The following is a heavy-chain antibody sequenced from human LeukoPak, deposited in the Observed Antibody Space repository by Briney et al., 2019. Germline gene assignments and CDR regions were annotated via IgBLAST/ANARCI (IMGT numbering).Heavy chain of an antibody. D-gene: IGHD1-26*01. V-gene: IGHV4-39*01. CDR3: ASLRERSYYARGFDY. Sequence: SETLSLTCTVSGGSISSSSYYWGWIRQPPGKGLEWIGSIYYSGSTYYKPSLKSRVTVSVGTSKNQFSLKLSPVTAADTAVYYCASLRERSYYARGFDYWGQGTLVTVSS. J-gene: IGHJ4*02. CDR2: IYYSGST. CDR1: GGSISSSSYY.